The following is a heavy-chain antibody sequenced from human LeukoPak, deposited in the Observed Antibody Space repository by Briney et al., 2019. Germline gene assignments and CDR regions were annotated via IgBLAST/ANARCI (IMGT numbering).Heavy chain of an antibody. V-gene: IGHV3-21*01. Sequence: GGSLRLSCAASGFTFSSYSMNWVRQAPGKGLEWVSSISSSSSYIYYADSVKGRFTISRDNAKNSLYLQMNSLRAEDTAVYYCAREVYYYDSSGFYYSGGFGYWGQGTLLTVSS. CDR2: ISSSSSYI. CDR1: GFTFSSYS. J-gene: IGHJ4*02. CDR3: AREVYYYDSSGFYYSGGFGY. D-gene: IGHD3-22*01.